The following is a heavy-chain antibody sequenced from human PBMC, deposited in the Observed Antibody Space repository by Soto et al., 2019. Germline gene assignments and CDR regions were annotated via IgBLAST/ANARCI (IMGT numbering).Heavy chain of an antibody. J-gene: IGHJ4*02. V-gene: IGHV1-46*03. Sequence: GASVTVSCKESGDTFTSYYMHWVRQAPGQGLEWMGIINPSGGSTSYAQKFQGRVTMTRDTSTSTVYMELSSLRSEDTAVYYCARGDSSSWYLYWGQGTLVTVSS. CDR1: GDTFTSYY. D-gene: IGHD6-13*01. CDR2: INPSGGST. CDR3: ARGDSSSWYLY.